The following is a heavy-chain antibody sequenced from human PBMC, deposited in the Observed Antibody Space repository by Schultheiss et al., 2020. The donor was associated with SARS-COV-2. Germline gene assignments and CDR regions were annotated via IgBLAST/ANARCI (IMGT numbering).Heavy chain of an antibody. D-gene: IGHD6-19*01. J-gene: IGHJ4*02. V-gene: IGHV3-13*03. CDR3: AKGTWYGSEQGGY. CDR2: IATAGDT. Sequence: GESLKISCAAFGFTFSNYDMHWVRQATGKGLECVSAIATAGDTYYPGSVKGQFTISRENAKNSLYLQMNRLRAGDTAVFYCAKGTWYGSEQGGYWGQGTLVTVSS. CDR1: GFTFSNYD.